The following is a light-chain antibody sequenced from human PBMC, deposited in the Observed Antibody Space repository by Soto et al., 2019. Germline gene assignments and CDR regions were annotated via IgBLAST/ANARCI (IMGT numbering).Light chain of an antibody. V-gene: IGKV3-15*01. CDR3: HQYNNWPEWT. Sequence: EIVTTQSPATLSVSPGDRATLSCRASQSVSRNLAWYQQKPGQAPRPLIYGASTRATGIPARFSGSGSGTEFTLTISSLQSEDFAVYYCHQYNNWPEWTFGQGTKVEIK. J-gene: IGKJ1*01. CDR2: GAS. CDR1: QSVSRN.